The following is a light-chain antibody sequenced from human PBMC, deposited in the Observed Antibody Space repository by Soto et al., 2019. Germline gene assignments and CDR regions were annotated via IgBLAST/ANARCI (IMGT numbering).Light chain of an antibody. Sequence: EIVLTQSPGTLSLSPGERVTLSCRASQNIGGSFLAWYQQRPGQPPRLLISGASIRATGIPDRFSGSGSGTSFNLTISRLEPADSAVYYCQQYGSSPRLTFGGGTKVDIK. V-gene: IGKV3-20*01. CDR2: GAS. CDR3: QQYGSSPRLT. CDR1: QNIGGSF. J-gene: IGKJ4*01.